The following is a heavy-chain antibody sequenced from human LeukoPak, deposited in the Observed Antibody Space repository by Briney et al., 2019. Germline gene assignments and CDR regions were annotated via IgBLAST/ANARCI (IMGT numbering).Heavy chain of an antibody. CDR1: GGSISSVGYY. CDR3: ARQWVKSGMYNWFDP. D-gene: IGHD1-26*01. J-gene: IGHJ5*02. V-gene: IGHV4-31*03. Sequence: SDTLSLICTVSGGSISSVGYYWSWIRQHPGKVLERIGHIYYSGSTYYNPSLKSRVTISVDTSKNQFSLKLSSVTAADTAVYYCARQWVKSGMYNWFDPWGQGTLVTVSS. CDR2: IYYSGST.